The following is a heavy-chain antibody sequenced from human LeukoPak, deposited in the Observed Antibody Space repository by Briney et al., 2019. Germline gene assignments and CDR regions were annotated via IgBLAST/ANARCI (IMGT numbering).Heavy chain of an antibody. CDR1: GFTFSSYA. Sequence: GGSLRLSCAASGFTFSSYAMSWVRQAPGQGLEWVSAISGSGGSTYYADSVKGRFTISRDNSKNTLYLQMNSLRAEDTAVYYCAKRSYCGGDCHSDYWGQGTLVTVSS. D-gene: IGHD2-21*02. V-gene: IGHV3-23*01. CDR3: AKRSYCGGDCHSDY. CDR2: ISGSGGST. J-gene: IGHJ4*02.